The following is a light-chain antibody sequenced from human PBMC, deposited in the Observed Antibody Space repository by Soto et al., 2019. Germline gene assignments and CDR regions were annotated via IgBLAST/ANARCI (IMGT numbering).Light chain of an antibody. Sequence: QSALTQPPSVTVSPGQSVTLSCTSTTGDVGGYKYVSWYQQNPGQAPKLMIYDVSKKHSGAPDRFSGSKSVNTASLTISGRQAEDEADYFCCSYAGSYSYVFGTGTKVTVL. V-gene: IGLV2-11*01. CDR1: TGDVGGYKY. CDR3: CSYAGSYSYV. CDR2: DVS. J-gene: IGLJ1*01.